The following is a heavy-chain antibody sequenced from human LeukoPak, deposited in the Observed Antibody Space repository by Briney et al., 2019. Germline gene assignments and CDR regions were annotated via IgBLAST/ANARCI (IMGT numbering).Heavy chain of an antibody. V-gene: IGHV3-23*01. CDR2: ISGSGGGT. CDR3: AKATREIDFSL. J-gene: IGHJ4*02. CDR1: GFTFSSYA. D-gene: IGHD1-14*01. Sequence: GGSLRPSCAASGFTFSSYAMSWVRQAPGKGLEWVSAISGSGGGTYYADSVKGRFTISRDNSKNTLYLQMNSLRAEDTAVYYCAKATREIDFSLWGQGTLVTVSS.